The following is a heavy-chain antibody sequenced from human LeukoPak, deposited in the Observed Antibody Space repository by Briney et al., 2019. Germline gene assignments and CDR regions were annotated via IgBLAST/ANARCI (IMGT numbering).Heavy chain of an antibody. CDR3: ARDPESYSSSWYYYYYYMDV. CDR2: ISSSSSYI. J-gene: IGHJ6*03. CDR1: GFTFSSYS. V-gene: IGHV3-21*01. D-gene: IGHD6-6*01. Sequence: GGSLRLSCAASGFTFSSYSMNWVRQAPGKGLEWVSSISSSSSYIYYADSVKGRFTISRDNAKNSLYLQMNSLRAEDTAVYYCARDPESYSSSWYYYYYYMDVWGKGTTVTVSS.